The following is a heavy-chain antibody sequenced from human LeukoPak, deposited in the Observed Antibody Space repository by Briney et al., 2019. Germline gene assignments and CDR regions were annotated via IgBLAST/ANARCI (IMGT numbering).Heavy chain of an antibody. Sequence: GGSLRLSCAASEFTFSSYSMNWVRQAPGKGLEWISYISSSGNTIYYADSVKGRVTISRDNARNSLYLQMNSLRAEDTAVYYCAERFDYWGQGTLVTVSS. CDR1: EFTFSSYS. V-gene: IGHV3-48*04. CDR2: ISSSGNTI. J-gene: IGHJ4*02. CDR3: AERFDY.